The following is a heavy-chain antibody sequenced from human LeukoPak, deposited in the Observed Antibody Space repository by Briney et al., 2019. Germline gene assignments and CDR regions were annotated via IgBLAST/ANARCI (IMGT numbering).Heavy chain of an antibody. D-gene: IGHD2-2*01. CDR2: IYSCGST. J-gene: IGHJ5*02. V-gene: IGHV3-66*01. CDR3: ARLLDEGYCSSTSAPFDP. Sequence: PGGSLRLSCAASVFTVSSNYMSWVRQAPGKGLEWVSVIYSCGSTYYADSVKGRFTISRDNSKNTLYLQMNSLRAEDTAVYYCARLLDEGYCSSTSAPFDPWGQGTLVTVSS. CDR1: VFTVSSNY.